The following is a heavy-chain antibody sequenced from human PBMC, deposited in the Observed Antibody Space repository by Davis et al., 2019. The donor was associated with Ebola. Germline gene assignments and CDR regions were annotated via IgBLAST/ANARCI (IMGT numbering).Heavy chain of an antibody. CDR2: ISGSGGST. CDR3: ARDGASQYQLLYGLAVAGTFDY. D-gene: IGHD2-2*02. CDR1: GFTFSSYA. J-gene: IGHJ4*02. Sequence: PGGSLRLSCAASGFTFSSYAMSWVRQAPGKGLEWVSAISGSGGSTYYADSVKGRFTISRDNSKNTLYLQMNSLRDEDTAVYYCARDGASQYQLLYGLAVAGTFDYWGQGTLVTVSS. V-gene: IGHV3-23*01.